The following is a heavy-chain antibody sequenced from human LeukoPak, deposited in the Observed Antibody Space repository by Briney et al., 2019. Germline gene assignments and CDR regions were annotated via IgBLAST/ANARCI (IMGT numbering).Heavy chain of an antibody. D-gene: IGHD2-2*01. CDR2: IKQDGSEK. J-gene: IGHJ4*02. CDR1: GFTFSSYW. CDR3: AREGQDIVVVPEDY. V-gene: IGHV3-7*01. Sequence: GSLRLSCAASGFTFSSYWMSWVRQAPGKGLEWVANIKQDGSEKYYVDSVKGRFTISRDNAKNSLYLQMNSLRAEDTAVYYCAREGQDIVVVPEDYWGQGTLVTVSS.